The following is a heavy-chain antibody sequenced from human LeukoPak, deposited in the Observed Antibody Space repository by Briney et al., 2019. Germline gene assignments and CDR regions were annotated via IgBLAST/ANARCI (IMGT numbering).Heavy chain of an antibody. J-gene: IGHJ4*02. CDR1: GFTFSSYA. V-gene: IGHV3-23*01. CDR3: AKGANQGGGLGYCSSTSCPPDY. D-gene: IGHD2-2*01. CDR2: ISGSGGST. Sequence: GGSLRLSCAASGFTFSSYAMSWVCQAPGKGLEWVSAISGSGGSTYYADSVKGRFTISRDNSKNTLYLQMNSLRAEDTAVYYCAKGANQGGGLGYCSSTSCPPDYWGQGTLVTVSS.